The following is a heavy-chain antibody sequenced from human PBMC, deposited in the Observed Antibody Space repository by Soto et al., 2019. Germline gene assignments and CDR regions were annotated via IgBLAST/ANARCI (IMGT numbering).Heavy chain of an antibody. CDR2: IYYSGST. CDR1: GCSISSYY. J-gene: IGHJ4*02. D-gene: IGHD6-19*01. CDR3: ARGGWADY. V-gene: IGHV4-59*01. Sequence: PSETLSLTCPVSGCSISSYYWSWIRQPPGKGLEWIGYIYYSGSTNYNPSLKSRVTISVDTSKNQFSLKLSSVTAADTAVYYCARGGWADYWGQGTLVTVSS.